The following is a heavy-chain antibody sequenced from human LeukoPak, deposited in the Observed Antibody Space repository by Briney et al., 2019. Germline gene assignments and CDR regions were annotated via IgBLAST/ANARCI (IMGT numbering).Heavy chain of an antibody. CDR1: GFTVSSNY. Sequence: PGGSLRLSCAASGFTVSSNYMSWVRQAPGKGVEWVSVIYSGGSTYYADSVKGRFTISRDNSKNTLYLQMNSLRAEDTAVYYCARDVRMTLDYWGQGTLVTVSS. J-gene: IGHJ4*02. V-gene: IGHV3-53*01. D-gene: IGHD2-21*02. CDR2: IYSGGST. CDR3: ARDVRMTLDY.